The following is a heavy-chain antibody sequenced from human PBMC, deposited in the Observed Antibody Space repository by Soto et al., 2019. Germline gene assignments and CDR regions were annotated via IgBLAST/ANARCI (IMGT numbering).Heavy chain of an antibody. J-gene: IGHJ6*02. D-gene: IGHD2-21*02. Sequence: SDTLSLTCTVSGGSISGYYWRWIRQPPGQGLEWIGYMYNTGSTVYNPSFKSRVTISVDTSKNQFSLKLNSVTAADTAVYYCARDLWGYCGTDCYPLDVWGQGTTVTVS. V-gene: IGHV4-59*01. CDR1: GGSISGYY. CDR2: MYNTGST. CDR3: ARDLWGYCGTDCYPLDV.